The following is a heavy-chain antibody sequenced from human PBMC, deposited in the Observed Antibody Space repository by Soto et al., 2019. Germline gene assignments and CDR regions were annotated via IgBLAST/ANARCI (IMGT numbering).Heavy chain of an antibody. CDR3: ARDNFDFWSGYWFDP. CDR2: IYYSGST. Sequence: SETLSLTCTVSGGSISSGDYYWSWIRQPPGKGLEWIGYIYYSGSTYYNPSLKSRVTISVDTSKNQFSLKLSSVTAADTAVYYCARDNFDFWSGYWFDPWGQGTLVT. V-gene: IGHV4-30-4*01. D-gene: IGHD3-3*01. J-gene: IGHJ5*02. CDR1: GGSISSGDYY.